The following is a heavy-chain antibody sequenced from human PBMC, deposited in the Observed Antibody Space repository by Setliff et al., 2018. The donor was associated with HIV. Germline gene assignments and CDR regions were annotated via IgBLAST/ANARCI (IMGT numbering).Heavy chain of an antibody. Sequence: SETLSLTCAVSGDSISSSSYYWGWIRQPPGKGLEWIGSIYYSGSTHYNPSLQSRVTVSVDTSKNQFSLNLSSVTAADTAVYYCARTLGSGTFRYYFDYWGQGTLVTVSS. J-gene: IGHJ4*02. CDR2: IYYSGST. CDR1: GDSISSSSYY. CDR3: ARTLGSGTFRYYFDY. D-gene: IGHD3-10*01. V-gene: IGHV4-39*01.